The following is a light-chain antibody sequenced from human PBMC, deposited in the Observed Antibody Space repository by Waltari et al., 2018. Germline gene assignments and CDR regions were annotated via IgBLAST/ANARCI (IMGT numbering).Light chain of an antibody. CDR2: WAS. CDR3: HQYYSSPWT. J-gene: IGKJ1*01. V-gene: IGKV4-1*01. Sequence: DIVMTQSPDSLAVSLGETATISCKSSQNLFYDSSNKNYLAWYQQKPGLPPKLLIYWASTRHSGIFDRFSGSGSGTHFTLTISDVQAEDVAVYYCHQYYSSPWTFGQGTKVEIK. CDR1: QNLFYDSSNKNY.